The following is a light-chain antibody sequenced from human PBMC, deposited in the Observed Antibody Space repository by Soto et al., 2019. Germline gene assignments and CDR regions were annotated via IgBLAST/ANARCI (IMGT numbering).Light chain of an antibody. Sequence: IDITNPPASLAASLGARVTMPXRASQSISASVNWDPQQTGXPPKXXXDDXASLAGGGPSRLSGSGAGTEFPLTISSLQPEYLATYYCQQDKWYSRTFGQGTKLDIK. CDR1: QSISAS. CDR2: DXA. CDR3: QQDKWYSRT. J-gene: IGKJ1*01. V-gene: IGKV1-5*01.